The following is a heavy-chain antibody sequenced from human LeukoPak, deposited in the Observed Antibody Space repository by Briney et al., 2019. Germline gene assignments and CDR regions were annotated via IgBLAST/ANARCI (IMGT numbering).Heavy chain of an antibody. CDR1: LCTFTGFY. J-gene: IGHJ5*02. D-gene: IGHD3-10*01. Sequence: ASVKVSCKPSLCTFTGFYHRVRQAPGQGLGGIGWSNPNSGCTNYPQKFPGRTTMTRDTSISTAYMELTRLKSDDTAISYCTRDYGSGEGWFDPWGQGTLVTVSS. CDR3: TRDYGSGEGWFDP. CDR2: SNPNSGCT. V-gene: IGHV1-2*02.